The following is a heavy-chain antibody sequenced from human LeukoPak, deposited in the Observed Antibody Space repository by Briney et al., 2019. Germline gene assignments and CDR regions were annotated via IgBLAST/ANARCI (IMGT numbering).Heavy chain of an antibody. J-gene: IGHJ2*01. Sequence: GGSLRLSCAASGFTFTSYAMSWVRQAPGKGLEWVSAIRGTGGSTNYADSVRGRFTISRDNSKNTLYLQMNSLRAEDTAVYYCAKVLGYGDSSYWYFGLWGRGTLVTVSS. D-gene: IGHD3-22*01. CDR1: GFTFTSYA. CDR2: IRGTGGST. CDR3: AKVLGYGDSSYWYFGL. V-gene: IGHV3-23*01.